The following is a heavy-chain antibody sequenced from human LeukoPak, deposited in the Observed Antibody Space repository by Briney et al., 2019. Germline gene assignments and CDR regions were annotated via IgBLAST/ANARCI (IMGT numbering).Heavy chain of an antibody. CDR3: ARGPTGYYDSSGYPDY. Sequence: SVKVSCKASGGTFSSYAISWVRQAPGQGLEWMGRIIPILGIANYAQKFQGRVTITADKSTSTAYMELSSLRSEDTAVYYCARGPTGYYDSSGYPDYWGQGTLVTVSS. CDR1: GGTFSSYA. CDR2: IIPILGIA. J-gene: IGHJ4*02. V-gene: IGHV1-69*04. D-gene: IGHD3-22*01.